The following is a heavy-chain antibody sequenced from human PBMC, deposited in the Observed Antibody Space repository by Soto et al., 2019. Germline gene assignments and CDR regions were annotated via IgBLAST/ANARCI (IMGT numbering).Heavy chain of an antibody. CDR2: IFSSGST. CDR3: ARQRRDFDY. V-gene: IGHV4-59*08. Sequence: SGTLSLTCTVSGGSISNYYWSWIRQPPGKGLQWIGYIFSSGSTNYNPSLKSRVTISVNTSKNQFSLNLNSVTAADTAVYYCARQRRDFDYWGQGSLVTVSS. J-gene: IGHJ4*02. CDR1: GGSISNYY.